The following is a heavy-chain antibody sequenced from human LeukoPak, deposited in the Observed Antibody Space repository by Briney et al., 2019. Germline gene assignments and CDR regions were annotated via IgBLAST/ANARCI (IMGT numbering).Heavy chain of an antibody. V-gene: IGHV3-23*01. CDR3: ARHDSFIPY. CDR2: ISDTGRRT. Sequence: PGGSLRLSCAASGFTFSDYAMSWVRQAAGKGLEWVSGISDTGRRTYYTDSVKGRFTISRDDSKKTVYLQMKTLTAEDTAIYFCARHDSFIPYWGQGTLVTVPS. J-gene: IGHJ4*02. D-gene: IGHD5-18*01. CDR1: GFTFSDYA.